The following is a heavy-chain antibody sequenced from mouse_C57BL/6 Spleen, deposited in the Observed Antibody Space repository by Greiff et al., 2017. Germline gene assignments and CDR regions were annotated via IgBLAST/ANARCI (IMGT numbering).Heavy chain of an antibody. CDR2: IWTGGGT. J-gene: IGHJ1*03. D-gene: IGHD2-3*01. CDR3: ARDRWLLLESYWYFDV. V-gene: IGHV2-9-1*01. CDR1: GFSFTSYA. Sequence: QVQLKESGPGLVAPSQSLSITCTVSGFSFTSYAISWVRQPPGQGLEWLGVIWTGGGTNYNYALKSSLSISKDNSNSQVFLKRNSLQTDDTDRYYCARDRWLLLESYWYFDVWGTGTTVTVSS.